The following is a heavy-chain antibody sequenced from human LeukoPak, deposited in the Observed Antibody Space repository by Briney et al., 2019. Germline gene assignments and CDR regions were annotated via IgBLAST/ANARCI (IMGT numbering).Heavy chain of an antibody. CDR1: GFTFSSYA. J-gene: IGHJ1*01. CDR3: ARDLDDLNTFPPPFQH. Sequence: GGSLRLSCAASGFTFSSYAMSWVRQAPDKGLEWVSAISGSGTPTYYADSVKGRFTISRDNSKNTLDLQMNNLRAEDTAVYYCARDLDDLNTFPPPFQHWGQGTLVTVSS. V-gene: IGHV3-23*01. CDR2: ISGSGTPT. D-gene: IGHD2/OR15-2a*01.